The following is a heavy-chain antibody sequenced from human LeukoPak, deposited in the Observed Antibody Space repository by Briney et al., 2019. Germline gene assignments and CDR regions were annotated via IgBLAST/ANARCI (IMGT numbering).Heavy chain of an antibody. D-gene: IGHD3-22*01. J-gene: IGHJ4*02. Sequence: ASVNVSCKASGYTFTSYGISWVRQAPGQGLEWMGWISAYNGNTNYAQKLQGRVTITTDTSTSTAYMELRSLRSDATAVSYCASAYYYDSSGYSYPFDYWGQGTLVTVSS. CDR3: ASAYYYDSSGYSYPFDY. CDR2: ISAYNGNT. V-gene: IGHV1-18*01. CDR1: GYTFTSYG.